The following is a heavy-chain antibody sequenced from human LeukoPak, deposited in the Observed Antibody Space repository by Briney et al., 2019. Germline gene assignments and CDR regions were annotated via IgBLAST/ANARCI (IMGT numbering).Heavy chain of an antibody. CDR1: GFTFDDYA. D-gene: IGHD3-10*01. CDR2: ISWNSGSI. V-gene: IGHV3-9*01. Sequence: GGSLRLSCAASGFTFDDYAMHWVRQAPGKGLEWVSGISWNSGSIGYADSVKGRFTISRDNAKNSLYLQMNSLRAEDTAVYYCARDVKYGSGMYWGQGTLVTVSS. J-gene: IGHJ4*02. CDR3: ARDVKYGSGMY.